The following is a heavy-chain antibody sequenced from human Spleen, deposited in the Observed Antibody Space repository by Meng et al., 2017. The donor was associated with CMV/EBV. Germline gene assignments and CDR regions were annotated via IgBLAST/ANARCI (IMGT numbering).Heavy chain of an antibody. CDR2: INAGYGDT. D-gene: IGHD2-2*01. CDR1: GYTFTKYA. CDR3: ARAPGSSLDY. J-gene: IGHJ4*02. Sequence: QVHLVQSGAEVKKPGASVKISCRASGYTFTKYAIHWVRQAPGQRLEWMGWINAGYGDTRYSQKFQGRVTITRDTSANTSYMELSGLKPEDTAVYYCARAPGSSLDYWGQGTLVTVSS. V-gene: IGHV1-3*01.